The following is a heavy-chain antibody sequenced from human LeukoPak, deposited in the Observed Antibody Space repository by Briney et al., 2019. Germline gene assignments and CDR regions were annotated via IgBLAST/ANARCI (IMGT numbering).Heavy chain of an antibody. CDR3: ARATVCCSMDY. CDR2: INPNSGGT. D-gene: IGHD4-11*01. Sequence: ASVKVSCKASGYTFTGYYMHWVRQAPGQGLEWMGWINPNSGGTNYAQKFQGRVTMTRDTSASTVYMELSSLRSEDTAVYYCARATVCCSMDYWGQGTLVTVSS. V-gene: IGHV1-2*02. CDR1: GYTFTGYY. J-gene: IGHJ4*02.